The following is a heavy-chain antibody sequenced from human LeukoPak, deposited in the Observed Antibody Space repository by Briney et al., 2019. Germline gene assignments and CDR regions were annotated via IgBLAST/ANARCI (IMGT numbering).Heavy chain of an antibody. CDR1: GFTFSSYA. V-gene: IGHV3-23*01. CDR2: ISGGGGST. Sequence: PGGSLRLSCAASGFTFSSYAMSWVRQAPGKGLEWVSAISGGGGSTYYADSVKGRFTISRDNSKNTLYLQMNSLRAEDTAVYYCAKDRARHCSGGSCYPFDYWGQGTLVTVSS. J-gene: IGHJ4*02. CDR3: AKDRARHCSGGSCYPFDY. D-gene: IGHD2-15*01.